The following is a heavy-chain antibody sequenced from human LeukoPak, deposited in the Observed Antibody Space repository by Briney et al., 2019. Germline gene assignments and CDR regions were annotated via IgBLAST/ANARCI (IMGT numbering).Heavy chain of an antibody. Sequence: HSGGSLRLCCAASGFTFSSYEMNWVRQAPGKGLEWVSYISSSGSTIYYADSVKGRFTISRDNAKNSLYLQMNSLRAEDTAVYYCARDHKQSSSWYPLANYYYYYYMDVWGKGTTVTISS. D-gene: IGHD6-13*01. V-gene: IGHV3-48*03. J-gene: IGHJ6*03. CDR2: ISSSGSTI. CDR3: ARDHKQSSSWYPLANYYYYYYMDV. CDR1: GFTFSSYE.